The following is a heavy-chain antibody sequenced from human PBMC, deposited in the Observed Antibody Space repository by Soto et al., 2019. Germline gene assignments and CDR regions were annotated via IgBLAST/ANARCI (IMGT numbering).Heavy chain of an antibody. Sequence: SETLSLTCAVYGGSFSGYYWSWIRQPPGKGLEWIGEINHSGSTNYNPSLKSRVTISVDTSKNQFSLKLSSVTAADTAVYYCARSRYYGSGSYRYYYYYYGMDVWGQGTTVTVSS. J-gene: IGHJ6*02. V-gene: IGHV4-34*01. D-gene: IGHD3-10*01. CDR3: ARSRYYGSGSYRYYYYYYGMDV. CDR1: GGSFSGYY. CDR2: INHSGST.